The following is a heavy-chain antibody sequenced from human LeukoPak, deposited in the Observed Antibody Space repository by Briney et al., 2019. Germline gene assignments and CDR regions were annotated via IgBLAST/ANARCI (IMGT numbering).Heavy chain of an antibody. CDR3: AGTPIVVVPAALPY. CDR1: GGTFSSYA. Sequence: ASVKVSCKASGGTFSSYAISWVRQAPGHGLEWMVRIIPIFGTANYAQKFQGRVTITADKSTSTAYMELSSLRSEDTAVYYCAGTPIVVVPAALPYWGQGTLVTVSS. V-gene: IGHV1-69*06. J-gene: IGHJ4*02. CDR2: IIPIFGTA. D-gene: IGHD2-2*01.